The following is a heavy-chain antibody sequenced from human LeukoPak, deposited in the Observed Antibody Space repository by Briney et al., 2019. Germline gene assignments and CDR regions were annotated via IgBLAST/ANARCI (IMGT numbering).Heavy chain of an antibody. Sequence: GGSLRLSCAASGFTFSSYWMSWVRQAPGKGLEWVASIKQDGSEKYYVDSVKGRFTISRDNAKNSLYLQMNSLRAEDTAVYYCARYTYYDFWSGPNWFDPWGQGTLVTVSS. CDR2: IKQDGSEK. J-gene: IGHJ5*02. D-gene: IGHD3-3*01. CDR1: GFTFSSYW. CDR3: ARYTYYDFWSGPNWFDP. V-gene: IGHV3-7*01.